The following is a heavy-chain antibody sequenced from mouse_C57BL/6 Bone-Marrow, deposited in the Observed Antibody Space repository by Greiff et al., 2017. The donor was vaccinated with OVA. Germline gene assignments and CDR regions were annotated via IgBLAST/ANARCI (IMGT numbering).Heavy chain of an antibody. V-gene: IGHV1-9*01. Sequence: QVQLQQSGAELMKPGASVKLSCKATGYTFTGYWIEWVKQRPGHGLEWIGEILPGSGSTNYNEKFKGKATFTADTSSNTAYMQLSSLTTDDSAIYYCAKESDYYGSRGAYWGQGTLVTVSA. D-gene: IGHD1-1*01. J-gene: IGHJ3*01. CDR3: AKESDYYGSRGAY. CDR1: GYTFTGYW. CDR2: ILPGSGST.